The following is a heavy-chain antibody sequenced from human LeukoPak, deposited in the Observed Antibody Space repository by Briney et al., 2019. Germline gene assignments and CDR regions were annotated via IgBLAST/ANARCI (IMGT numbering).Heavy chain of an antibody. J-gene: IGHJ4*02. D-gene: IGHD2-15*01. CDR1: GFTFSSYG. CDR3: ASGYCSGGSCYALDY. Sequence: PGGSLRLSRAASGFTFSSYGMHWVRQAPGKGLEWVAVIWYDGSNKYYADSVKGRFTISRDSSKNTLYLQMNSLRAEDTAVYYCASGYCSGGSCYALDYWGQGTLVTASS. CDR2: IWYDGSNK. V-gene: IGHV3-33*01.